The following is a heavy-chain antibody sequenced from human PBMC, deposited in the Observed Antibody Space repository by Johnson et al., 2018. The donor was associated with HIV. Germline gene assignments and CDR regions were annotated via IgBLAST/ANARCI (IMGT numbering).Heavy chain of an antibody. CDR1: GFIFSNYG. V-gene: IGHV3-30*03. D-gene: IGHD5-24*01. CDR3: ARACRDGYTCDAFDI. CDR2: ISYDGSNK. J-gene: IGHJ3*02. Sequence: VQLVESGGGVVQPGRSLRLSCAASGFIFSNYGIHWVRQAPGKGLEWVAVISYDGSNKYYADSLKGRFTISRDNSKNTLYLQMNSLRPEDTAVYYCARACRDGYTCDAFDIWGQGTMVTVSS.